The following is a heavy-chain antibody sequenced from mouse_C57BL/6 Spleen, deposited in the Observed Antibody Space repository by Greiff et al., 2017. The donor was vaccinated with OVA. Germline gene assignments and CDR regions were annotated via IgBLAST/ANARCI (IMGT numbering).Heavy chain of an antibody. J-gene: IGHJ2*01. Sequence: EVQLQESGGDLVKPGGSLKLSCAASGFTFSSYGMSWVRQTPDKRLEWVATISSGGSYTYYPYSVKGRFTISRDNAKNTLYLQMSSLKSEDTAMYYCARDGYDGTYYFDYWGQGTTLTVSS. CDR1: GFTFSSYG. CDR2: ISSGGSYT. D-gene: IGHD2-2*01. CDR3: ARDGYDGTYYFDY. V-gene: IGHV5-6*01.